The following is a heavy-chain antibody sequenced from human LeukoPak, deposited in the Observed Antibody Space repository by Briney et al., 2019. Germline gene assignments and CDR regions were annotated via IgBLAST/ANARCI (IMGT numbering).Heavy chain of an antibody. V-gene: IGHV1-18*01. CDR3: ARESYYDSGAWREELDYYYYGMDV. D-gene: IGHD3-22*01. J-gene: IGHJ6*02. CDR2: ISAYNGNT. Sequence: PRASVKVSCKASGGTFSSYAISWVRQAPGQGLEWMGWISAYNGNTNYAQKLQGRVTMTTDTSTSTAYMEVRSLRSDDTAVYYCARESYYDSGAWREELDYYYYGMDVWGQGTTVTVSS. CDR1: GGTFSSYA.